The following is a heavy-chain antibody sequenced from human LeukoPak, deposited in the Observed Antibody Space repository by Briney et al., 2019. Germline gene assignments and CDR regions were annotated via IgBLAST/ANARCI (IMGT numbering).Heavy chain of an antibody. CDR2: ISGSGSST. J-gene: IGHJ4*02. CDR3: AKGVAVASPYYFDY. Sequence: PGGSLRLSCAASGFAFSSYAMSWVRQAPGKGLEWVSPISGSGSSTYYADSVKGRFTISRDNSKYTLYLQMNSLRAEDTAVYYCAKGVAVASPYYFDYWGQGTLVTVSS. V-gene: IGHV3-23*01. CDR1: GFAFSSYA. D-gene: IGHD6-19*01.